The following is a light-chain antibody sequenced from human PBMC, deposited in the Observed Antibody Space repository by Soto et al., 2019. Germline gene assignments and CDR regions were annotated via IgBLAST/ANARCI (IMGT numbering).Light chain of an antibody. Sequence: EVVLTRSPAILSVSPGETAILSYRCSGGVSRNLAWYQQKPGQAPRLLISDASTGATGIPARFSGTGSGTEFTLTISSLQSEDFAVYYCQQYDNWLETFGQGTMVDIK. CDR2: DAS. CDR1: GGVSRN. CDR3: QQYDNWLET. J-gene: IGKJ1*01. V-gene: IGKV3-15*01.